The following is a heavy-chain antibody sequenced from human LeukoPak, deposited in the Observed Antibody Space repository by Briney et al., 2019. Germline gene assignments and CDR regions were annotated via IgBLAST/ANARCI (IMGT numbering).Heavy chain of an antibody. V-gene: IGHV4-39*01. D-gene: IGHD2-21*01. Sequence: PSETLSLTCTVSGDSISSSVYYWGWIRQPPGKGLEWIGSIYNSGSTYYNPSLKSRVTISVDPSKNLFSLKFSSVTAADTSVYYCARHFYASDSWYFDYWGQGTLVTVSS. CDR3: ARHFYASDSWYFDY. J-gene: IGHJ4*02. CDR1: GDSISSSVYY. CDR2: IYNSGST.